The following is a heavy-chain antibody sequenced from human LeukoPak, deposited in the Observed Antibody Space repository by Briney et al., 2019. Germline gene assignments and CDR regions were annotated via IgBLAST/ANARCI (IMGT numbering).Heavy chain of an antibody. CDR2: INIDGNRI. V-gene: IGHV3-74*01. D-gene: IGHD7-27*01. Sequence: GGSLRLSCAASGFTVSNSWMFWVRQAPGKGLMCVSEINIDGNRIRYVDSVKGRFTISRDGAKNTLFLQMNSLRDDDTAMYYCARGGLPGGFDYWGQGILVTVSS. CDR1: GFTVSNSW. J-gene: IGHJ4*02. CDR3: ARGGLPGGFDY.